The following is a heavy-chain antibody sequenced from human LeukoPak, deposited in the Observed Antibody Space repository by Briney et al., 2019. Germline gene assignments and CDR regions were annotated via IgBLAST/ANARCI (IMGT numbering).Heavy chain of an antibody. V-gene: IGHV1-2*02. CDR1: GYTFTGYY. D-gene: IGHD3-10*01. CDR2: INPNSGGT. Sequence: GASVKVSCKASGYTFTGYYMHWVRQAPGQGLEWMGWINPNSGGTNYAQKFQGRVTMTRDTSISTAYMELSRLRSDGTAVYYCARVTGYYGSGSYLYYYMDVWGKGTTVTVSS. CDR3: ARVTGYYGSGSYLYYYMDV. J-gene: IGHJ6*03.